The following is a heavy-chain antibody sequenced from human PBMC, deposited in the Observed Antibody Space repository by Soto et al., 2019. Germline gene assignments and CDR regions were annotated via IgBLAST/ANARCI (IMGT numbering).Heavy chain of an antibody. Sequence: PVGSLRLSCAASGFTFSSYGMHWVRQAPGKGLEWVAVISYDGSNKYYADSVKGRFTISRDNSKNTLYLQMNSLRAEDTAVYYCAKPLNWNYSLFDYWGQGTLVTVSS. CDR1: GFTFSSYG. V-gene: IGHV3-30*18. CDR2: ISYDGSNK. J-gene: IGHJ4*02. D-gene: IGHD1-7*01. CDR3: AKPLNWNYSLFDY.